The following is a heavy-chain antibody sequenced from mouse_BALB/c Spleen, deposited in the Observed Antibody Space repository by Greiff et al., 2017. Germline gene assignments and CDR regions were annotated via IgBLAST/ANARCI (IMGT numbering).Heavy chain of an antibody. D-gene: IGHD1-1*01. J-gene: IGHJ2*01. CDR3: ARSLLTTVDYFDY. CDR1: GFTFSSYA. Sequence: EVQLVESGGGLVKPGGSLKLSCAASGFTFSSYAMSWVRQTPEKRLEWVASISSGGSTYYPDSVKGRFTISRDNARNILYLQMSSLRSEDTAMYYCARSLLTTVDYFDYWGQGTTLTVSS. V-gene: IGHV5-6-5*01. CDR2: ISSGGST.